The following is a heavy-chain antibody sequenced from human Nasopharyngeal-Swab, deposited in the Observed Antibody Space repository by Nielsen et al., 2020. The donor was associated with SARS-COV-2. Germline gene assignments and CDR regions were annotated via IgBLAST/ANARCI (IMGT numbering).Heavy chain of an antibody. V-gene: IGHV3-33*01. J-gene: IGHJ6*03. CDR2: IWYDGSNK. CDR1: GFTFSSYG. Sequence: GGSLRLSCAASGFTFSSYGMHWVRQAPGKGLEWVAVIWYDGSNKYYADSVRGRFAISRDNSKNTLYLQMNSLRAEDTAVYYCARDQGYMDVWGKGTTVTVSS. CDR3: ARDQGYMDV.